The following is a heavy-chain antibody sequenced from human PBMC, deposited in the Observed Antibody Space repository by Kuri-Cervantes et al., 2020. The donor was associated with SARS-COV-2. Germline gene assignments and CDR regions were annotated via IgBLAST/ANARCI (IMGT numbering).Heavy chain of an antibody. CDR1: GYSISSGYY. Sequence: ESLKISCAVSGYSISSGYYWGWIRQPPGKGPEWIGELDHSGKANYNPSLKSRVTISVDTSKNQFSLKLSSVTAADTAVYYCARLSSIAAPTDYWGQGTLVTVSS. CDR3: ARLSSIAAPTDY. V-gene: IGHV4-38-2*01. CDR2: LDHSGKA. J-gene: IGHJ4*02. D-gene: IGHD6-6*01.